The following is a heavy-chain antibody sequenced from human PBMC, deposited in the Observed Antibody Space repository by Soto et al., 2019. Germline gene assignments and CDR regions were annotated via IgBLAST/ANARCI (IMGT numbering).Heavy chain of an antibody. Sequence: EVQLLESGGGLVQPGGSLRLSCTASGFTFSSHAMTWVRQAPGKGLEWVSGLSDSGGSIYYADSVEGRFTISRDNSMTTLYLQMKTLRAGDTAVYYCAKVSSSWYAGFFDLWGQGTLVTVSS. D-gene: IGHD6-13*01. CDR3: AKVSSSWYAGFFDL. CDR2: LSDSGGSI. V-gene: IGHV3-23*01. CDR1: GFTFSSHA. J-gene: IGHJ4*02.